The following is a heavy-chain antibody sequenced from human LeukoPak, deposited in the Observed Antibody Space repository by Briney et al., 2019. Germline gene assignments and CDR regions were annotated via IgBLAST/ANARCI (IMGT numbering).Heavy chain of an antibody. CDR1: GFTFSSYG. Sequence: LSGGSLRLSCAASGFTFSSYGMHWVRQAPGKGLEWVAVIWYDGSNKYYADSVKGRFTISRDNSKNTLYLQTNSLRAEDTAVYYCARDPVATVTNGAIDYWGQGTLVTVSS. V-gene: IGHV3-33*01. CDR2: IWYDGSNK. D-gene: IGHD4-17*01. J-gene: IGHJ4*02. CDR3: ARDPVATVTNGAIDY.